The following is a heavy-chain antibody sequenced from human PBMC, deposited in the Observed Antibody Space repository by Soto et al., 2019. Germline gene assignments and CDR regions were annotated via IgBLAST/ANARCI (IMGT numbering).Heavy chain of an antibody. CDR3: ARDTYDSLTDYDHLNGFDM. CDR2: IYSSGIT. D-gene: IGHD3-9*01. V-gene: IGHV4-4*07. CDR1: GGSISSYY. Sequence: QVQLQESGPGLVKPSETLSLTCTVSGGSISSYYWNWIRQPAGKGLEWIGRIYSSGITNYNPSLKSRVTMSADTYKNQFSLKLISATAADTAVYYCARDTYDSLTDYDHLNGFDMWGQGTMVTVSS. J-gene: IGHJ3*02.